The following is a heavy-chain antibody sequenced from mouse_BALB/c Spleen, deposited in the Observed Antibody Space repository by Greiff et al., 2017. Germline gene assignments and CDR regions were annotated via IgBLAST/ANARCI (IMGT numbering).Heavy chain of an antibody. Sequence: QVHVKQSGAELVKPGASVKLSCKASGYTFTSYYMYWVKQRPGQGLEWIGEINPSNGGTNFNEKFKSKATLTVDKSSSTAYMQLSSLTSEDSAVYYCTREGYYYGSSYAMDYWGQGTSVTVSS. CDR3: TREGYYYGSSYAMDY. CDR2: INPSNGGT. V-gene: IGHV1S81*02. D-gene: IGHD1-1*01. CDR1: GYTFTSYY. J-gene: IGHJ4*01.